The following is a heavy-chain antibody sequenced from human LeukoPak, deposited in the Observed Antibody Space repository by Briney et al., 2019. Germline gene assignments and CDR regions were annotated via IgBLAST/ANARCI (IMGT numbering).Heavy chain of an antibody. J-gene: IGHJ4*02. D-gene: IGHD3-16*01. CDR3: AKDNAYGISITWDY. CDR1: GFTFNTYA. V-gene: IGHV3-23*01. CDR2: IIGSGKST. Sequence: PGGSLRLSCAASGFTFNTYAMSWVRQAPGKGLEWVSGIIGSGKSTFYADSVKGRFTISRDNSRNTLYLQMNSLRAEDTALYYCAKDNAYGISITWDYWGQGTLVTVSS.